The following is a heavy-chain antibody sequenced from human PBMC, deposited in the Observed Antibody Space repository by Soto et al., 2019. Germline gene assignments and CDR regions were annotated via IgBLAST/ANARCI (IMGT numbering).Heavy chain of an antibody. CDR2: ISISGRTI. J-gene: IGHJ6*02. V-gene: IGHV3-11*01. D-gene: IGHD6-6*01. CDR1: GFSFSDYY. CDR3: ARYKGSSSSGRRVPYYYGREV. Sequence: WGSRRLSCAASGFSFSDYYMTWIRQAPGKGLEWVSYISISGRTIYYADSVKGRFTISRDNAKNSLYLQMNSLRAEDTAVYYGARYKGSSSSGRRVPYYYGREVLGQGTRVTVS.